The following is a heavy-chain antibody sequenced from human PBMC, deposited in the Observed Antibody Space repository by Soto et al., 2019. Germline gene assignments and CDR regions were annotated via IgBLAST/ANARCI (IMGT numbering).Heavy chain of an antibody. CDR2: ISAYNGNT. D-gene: IGHD5-12*01. V-gene: IGHV1-18*01. Sequence: ASVKVSCKASGYTFTSYGISWVRQAPGQGLEWMGWISAYNGNTNYAQKLQGRVTMTTDTSTSTAYMELRSLRSDDTAVYYCARDPHYSGYVWYFDYWGQGTLVTVSS. CDR3: ARDPHYSGYVWYFDY. J-gene: IGHJ4*02. CDR1: GYTFTSYG.